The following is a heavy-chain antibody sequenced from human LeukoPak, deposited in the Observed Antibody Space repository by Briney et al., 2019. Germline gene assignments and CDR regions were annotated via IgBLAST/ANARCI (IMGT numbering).Heavy chain of an antibody. V-gene: IGHV4-59*01. CDR1: GGSISSYY. CDR2: IYYSGST. Sequence: SETLSLTCTVSGGSISSYYWSWIRQPPGKGLEWIGYIYYSGSTNYNPSLKSRVTISVDTSKNQFSLKLSSVTAADTAVYYCARARYSSGWYGMPFDPWGQGTLVTVSS. J-gene: IGHJ5*02. CDR3: ARARYSSGWYGMPFDP. D-gene: IGHD6-19*01.